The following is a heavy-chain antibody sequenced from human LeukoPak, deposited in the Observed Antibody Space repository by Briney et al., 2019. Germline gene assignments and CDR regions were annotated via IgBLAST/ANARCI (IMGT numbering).Heavy chain of an antibody. V-gene: IGHV3-21*01. CDR3: ARGGTTSAWSFDY. Sequence: GGSLRLSCAASGFSFSTYPMNWVCQAPGKGLEWVSSISSNRSYIYDADSVKGRFTISRDNAKNSLYLQMNSLRAEDTAVYYCARGGTTSAWSFDYWGQGTLVTVSS. CDR1: GFSFSTYP. D-gene: IGHD6-19*01. CDR2: ISSNRSYI. J-gene: IGHJ4*02.